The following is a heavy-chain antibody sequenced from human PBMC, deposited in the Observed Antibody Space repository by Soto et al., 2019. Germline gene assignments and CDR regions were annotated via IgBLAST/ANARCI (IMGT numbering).Heavy chain of an antibody. D-gene: IGHD2-21*02. CDR3: AKSKGGTANGMDF. V-gene: IGHV3-9*01. Sequence: EVQLVESGGGLVQPGRSLRLSCAASGFSFDEYGMHWVRQAPGKGLEWVSGISWHSGSIGYADSVKGRFSISRDNAKKSLYLQMNTLRAEDRALYYCAKSKGGTANGMDFWGQGTTVIVSS. CDR1: GFSFDEYG. J-gene: IGHJ6*02. CDR2: ISWHSGSI.